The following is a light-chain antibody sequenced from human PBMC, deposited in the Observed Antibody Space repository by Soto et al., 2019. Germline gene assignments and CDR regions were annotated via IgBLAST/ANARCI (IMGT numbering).Light chain of an antibody. V-gene: IGKV3-20*01. Sequence: DIVLTQSPGTLSLSPGERATLSCRASQSVSSSYLAWYQQKPGQAPRLLIYGASIRATVIPDRFSGSGSGTDFTLTISRLEPEDVAVYYCQQYGSSPLTFGGGTKVEIK. J-gene: IGKJ4*01. CDR2: GAS. CDR3: QQYGSSPLT. CDR1: QSVSSSY.